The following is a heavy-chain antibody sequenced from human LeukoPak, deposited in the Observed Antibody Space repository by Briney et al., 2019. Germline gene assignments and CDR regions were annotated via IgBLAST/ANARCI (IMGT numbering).Heavy chain of an antibody. J-gene: IGHJ4*02. Sequence: SETLSLTCTVSTYSISSGHYWGWIRQPPGKGLEWIGSVYHSGSTYSNPPLNSRVTISVDTSKNQFSLKLSSVTAADTAVYYCARGRGYSYGENFGYWGQGTLVTVSS. D-gene: IGHD5-18*01. CDR1: TYSISSGHY. CDR3: ARGRGYSYGENFGY. CDR2: VYHSGST. V-gene: IGHV4-38-2*02.